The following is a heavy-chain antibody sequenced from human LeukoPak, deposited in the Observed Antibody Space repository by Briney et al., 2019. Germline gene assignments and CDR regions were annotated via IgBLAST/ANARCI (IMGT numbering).Heavy chain of an antibody. CDR1: GYTFTSYD. V-gene: IGHV1-8*01. CDR2: MNPNSGNT. CDR3: VRVLANWGFGSYYGMDV. D-gene: IGHD7-27*01. Sequence: ASVKVSCKASGYTFTSYDINWVRHATGQGLEWMGWMNPNSGNTGYEQKFQGRVTMTRTTSIRTAYMELSSLRSEDTAVYYCVRVLANWGFGSYYGMDVWGQGTTVTVSS. J-gene: IGHJ6*02.